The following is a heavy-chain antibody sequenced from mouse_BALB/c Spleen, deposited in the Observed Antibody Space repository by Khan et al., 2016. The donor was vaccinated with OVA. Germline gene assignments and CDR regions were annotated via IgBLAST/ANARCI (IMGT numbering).Heavy chain of an antibody. Sequence: EVQLVESGPGLVKPSLSLSLTCTVTGYSITSDYAWNWIRQFPGHKLEWMGYISYSGRTSYTPSIKRRISITRGPSKNQFFLQLNSVTTEDTATYCCVRGGAYWGQGTLVTVSA. V-gene: IGHV3-2*02. CDR3: VRGGAY. J-gene: IGHJ3*01. CDR1: GYSITSDYA. CDR2: ISYSGRT.